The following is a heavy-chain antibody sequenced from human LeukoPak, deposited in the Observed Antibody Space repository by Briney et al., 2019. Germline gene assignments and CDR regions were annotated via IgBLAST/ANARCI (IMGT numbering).Heavy chain of an antibody. CDR1: GGTFSSYA. D-gene: IGHD5/OR15-5a*01. J-gene: IGHJ6*03. V-gene: IGHV1-69*05. Sequence: ASVKVSCKASGGTFSSYAISWVRQAPGQGLEWMGGIIPIFGTASYAQKFQGRVTITTDESTSTAYMELSSLRSEDTAVYYCARGLRAYYYHYYMDVWGKGTTVTVSS. CDR3: ARGLRAYYYHYYMDV. CDR2: IIPIFGTA.